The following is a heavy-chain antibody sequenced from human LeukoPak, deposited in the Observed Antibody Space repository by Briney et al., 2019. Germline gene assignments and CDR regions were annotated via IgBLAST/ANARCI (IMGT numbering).Heavy chain of an antibody. CDR2: ISGSGGST. Sequence: GGSLRLSCAASGFTFSSYAMSWVRQAPGKGLEWVSAISGSGGSTYYADSVKGRFTISRDNSKNTLYLQMNSLRAEDTAVYYCAKPPRDAYAYSPFGYWGQGTLVTVSS. CDR3: AKPPRDAYAYSPFGY. V-gene: IGHV3-23*01. D-gene: IGHD2-15*01. CDR1: GFTFSSYA. J-gene: IGHJ4*02.